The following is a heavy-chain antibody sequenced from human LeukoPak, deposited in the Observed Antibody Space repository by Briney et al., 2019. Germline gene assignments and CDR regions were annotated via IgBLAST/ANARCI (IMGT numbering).Heavy chain of an antibody. Sequence: PGGSLRLSCAASGFTFSSYWMHWVRQAPGKGLVWVSRISNDGTTTTYADSVKGRFTISGDNAKNTLYLQMNSLRVEDTAIYYCAKMTAPAYWGQGTLVTVSS. V-gene: IGHV3-74*01. CDR1: GFTFSSYW. D-gene: IGHD5-18*01. CDR3: AKMTAPAY. J-gene: IGHJ4*02. CDR2: ISNDGTTT.